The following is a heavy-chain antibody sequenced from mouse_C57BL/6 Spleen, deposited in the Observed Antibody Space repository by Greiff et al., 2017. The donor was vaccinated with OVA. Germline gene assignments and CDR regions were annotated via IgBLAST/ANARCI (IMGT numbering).Heavy chain of an antibody. V-gene: IGHV5-4*03. CDR3: ARHPVVATDAMDY. CDR2: ISDGGSYT. J-gene: IGHJ4*01. Sequence: EVMLVESGGGLVKPGGSLKLSCAASGFTFSSYAMSWVRQTPEKRLEWVATISDGGSYTYYPDNVKGRFTISRDNAKNNLYLQMSHLKSEDTAMYYCARHPVVATDAMDYWGQGTSVTVSS. CDR1: GFTFSSYA. D-gene: IGHD1-1*01.